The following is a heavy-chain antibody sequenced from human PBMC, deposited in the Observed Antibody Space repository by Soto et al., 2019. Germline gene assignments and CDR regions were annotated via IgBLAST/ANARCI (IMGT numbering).Heavy chain of an antibody. CDR1: GYTFTSYD. CDR2: MNPNSGNT. J-gene: IGHJ6*02. Sequence: QVQLVQSGAEVKKPGASVKVSCKASGYTFTSYDINWVRQATGQGLEWMGWMNPNSGNTDYAQKLQGRVTMTRNTSTSTAYMELSSLGEEDAAMYYCARRPDGYDYYGMDAWGQGTTVTVSS. V-gene: IGHV1-8*01. CDR3: ARRPDGYDYYGMDA.